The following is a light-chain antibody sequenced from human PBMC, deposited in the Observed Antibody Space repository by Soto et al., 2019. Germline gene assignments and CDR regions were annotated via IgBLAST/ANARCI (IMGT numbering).Light chain of an antibody. CDR2: GAS. CDR1: QSVSSSY. CDR3: QQYGSSTELT. Sequence: EIVLTQSPGTLSLSPGERATLSCRASQSVSSSYLAWYQQKPGQAPRLLIYGASSRATGIPDRFSGSGSGTDFTLTLSRLEPEDFAVYYCQQYGSSTELTFGGGTKVEIK. J-gene: IGKJ4*01. V-gene: IGKV3-20*01.